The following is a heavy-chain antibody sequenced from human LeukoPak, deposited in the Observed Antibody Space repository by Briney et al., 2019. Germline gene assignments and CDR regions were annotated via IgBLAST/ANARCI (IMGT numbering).Heavy chain of an antibody. V-gene: IGHV1-69*05. CDR2: IIPIFGTA. J-gene: IGHJ4*02. CDR3: ARDSQWELLPHFDY. Sequence: SVKVTCKASGGTFSSYAISWVRQAPGQGLEWMGRIIPIFGTANYAQKFQGRVTITTDGSTSTAYMELSSLRSEDTAVYYCARDSQWELLPHFDYWGQGTLVTVSS. D-gene: IGHD1-26*01. CDR1: GGTFSSYA.